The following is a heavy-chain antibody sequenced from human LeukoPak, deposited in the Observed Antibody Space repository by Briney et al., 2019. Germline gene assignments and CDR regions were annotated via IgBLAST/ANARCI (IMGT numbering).Heavy chain of an antibody. CDR2: ISSSGSTI. Sequence: PGGSLRLSCAASGFTFSSYEMNWVRQAPGKGLEWVSYISSSGSTIYYADSVKGRFTISRDNAKNSLYLQMNSLRAEDTAVYYCARDSPYYYDSSGYGDAFDIWGQGTMVTVSS. J-gene: IGHJ3*02. V-gene: IGHV3-48*03. CDR1: GFTFSSYE. CDR3: ARDSPYYYDSSGYGDAFDI. D-gene: IGHD3-22*01.